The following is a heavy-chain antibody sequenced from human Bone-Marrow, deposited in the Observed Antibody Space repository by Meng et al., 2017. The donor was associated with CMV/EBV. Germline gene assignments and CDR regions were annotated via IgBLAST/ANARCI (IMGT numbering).Heavy chain of an antibody. CDR3: ARIPKVFDSSSLEGDY. Sequence: ASVKVSCKASGYTFTSYGISWVRQAPGQGLEWMGWISAYNGNTNYAQKLQGRVTMTTDTSTSTAYMELRSLRSDDTAVYYCARIPKVFDSSSLEGDYWGKGTLVTASS. CDR2: ISAYNGNT. D-gene: IGHD6-6*01. V-gene: IGHV1-18*01. CDR1: GYTFTSYG. J-gene: IGHJ4*02.